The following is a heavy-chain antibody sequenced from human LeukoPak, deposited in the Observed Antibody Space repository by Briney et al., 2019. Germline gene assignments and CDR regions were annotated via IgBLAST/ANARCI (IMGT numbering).Heavy chain of an antibody. V-gene: IGHV3-49*03. Sequence: GRSLRLSCTASGFSFCDDAWSWFRQAPGRGLEFVSFIRKKGYGETTDYAASVRGRFTISRDDAKSIAYLQMNSLKTEDTAVYYCTRFVGIAVAGTFDYWGQGTLVTVSS. J-gene: IGHJ4*02. D-gene: IGHD6-19*01. CDR3: TRFVGIAVAGTFDY. CDR1: GFSFCDDA. CDR2: IRKKGYGETT.